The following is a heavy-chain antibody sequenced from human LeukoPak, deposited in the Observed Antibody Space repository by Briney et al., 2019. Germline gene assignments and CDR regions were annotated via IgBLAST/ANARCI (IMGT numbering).Heavy chain of an antibody. CDR3: ARLRYSSYTDY. D-gene: IGHD6-13*01. J-gene: IGHJ4*02. Sequence: SETLSLTCTVSGGSISSYYWSWLRQPPGKGLEWIGYIYYSGSTNYNPSLKSRVTISVDTSKNQFSLKLSSVTAADTAVYYCARLRYSSYTDYWGQGTLVTVSS. V-gene: IGHV4-59*01. CDR1: GGSISSYY. CDR2: IYYSGST.